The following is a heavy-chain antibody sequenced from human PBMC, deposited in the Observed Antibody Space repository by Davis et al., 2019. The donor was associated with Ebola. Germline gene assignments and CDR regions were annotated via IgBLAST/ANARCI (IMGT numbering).Heavy chain of an antibody. Sequence: GESLKISCAASGFTFSSYAMSWVRQAPGKGLEWVSAISGSGGSTYYADSVKGRFTISRDNSKNTLYLQMNSLRAEDTAVYYCAKHDYNYYYYYGMDVWGQGITVTVSS. J-gene: IGHJ6*02. CDR2: ISGSGGST. V-gene: IGHV3-23*01. CDR3: AKHDYNYYYYYGMDV. D-gene: IGHD4-11*01. CDR1: GFTFSSYA.